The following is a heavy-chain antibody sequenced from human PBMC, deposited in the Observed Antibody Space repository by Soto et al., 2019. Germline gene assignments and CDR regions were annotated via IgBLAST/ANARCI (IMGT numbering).Heavy chain of an antibody. D-gene: IGHD3-10*01. CDR2: IIPVFGTT. CDR3: AREPFGRFDP. Sequence: VASVKVPCKASGASFGSYAVSWVRQAPGQGLEWMGAIIPVFGTTNYTQKFQGRVTITEDDSTTTAYMELSSLRSDDAAVHSCAREPFGRFDPWGQGTLVTVSS. J-gene: IGHJ5*02. V-gene: IGHV1-69*13. CDR1: GASFGSYA.